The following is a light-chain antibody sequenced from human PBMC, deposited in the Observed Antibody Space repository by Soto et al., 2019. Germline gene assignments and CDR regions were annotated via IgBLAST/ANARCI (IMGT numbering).Light chain of an antibody. J-gene: IGKJ4*01. CDR2: GSS. CDR1: QSVSSSY. V-gene: IGKV3-20*01. CDR3: QQYGSSPLT. Sequence: EIVMTQSPATLSVSPGERATLSCRASQSVSSSYLAWYRQKPGQAPRLLIYGSSFRATGIPDRFSGSGSGTDFTLTISRLEPEDFAVYYRQQYGSSPLTFGGGTKVDIK.